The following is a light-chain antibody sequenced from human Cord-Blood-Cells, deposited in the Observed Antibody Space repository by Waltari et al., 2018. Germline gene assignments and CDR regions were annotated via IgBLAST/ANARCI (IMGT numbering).Light chain of an antibody. CDR2: EGS. V-gene: IGLV2-23*01. CDR1: GSDAGSYNL. CDR3: CSYAGSSTFV. J-gene: IGLJ1*01. Sequence: QSALTQTASVSGSPGQSITISCTGSGSDAGSYNLVSWYQQHPGKAPKLMIYEGSKRPSGVSNRFPGSKSGNTASLTISGLQAEDEADYYCCSYAGSSTFVFGAGTKVTVL.